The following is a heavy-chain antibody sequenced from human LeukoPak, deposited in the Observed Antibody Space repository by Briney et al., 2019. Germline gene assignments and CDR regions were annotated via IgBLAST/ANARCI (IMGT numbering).Heavy chain of an antibody. CDR2: ISADNGNT. CDR1: GYTFTSYD. V-gene: IGHV1-18*01. J-gene: IGHJ4*02. Sequence: ASVKVSCKASGYTFTSYDINWVRQAPGQGLEWMGWISADNGNTKYAQNLQGRVTMTTDTSTSTAYMELRSLRSDDTAVYYCARILDSSSWYFDSWGQGTLVTVSS. D-gene: IGHD6-13*01. CDR3: ARILDSSSWYFDS.